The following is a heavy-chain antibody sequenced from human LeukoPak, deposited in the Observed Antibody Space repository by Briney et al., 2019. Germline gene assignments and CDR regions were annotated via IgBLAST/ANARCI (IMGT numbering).Heavy chain of an antibody. CDR3: ARDYGHGWVRGVTFDY. D-gene: IGHD3-10*01. CDR1: GFTVSSNY. CDR2: IYSGGST. V-gene: IGHV3-66*01. Sequence: GGPLRLSCAASGFTVSSNYMSWVRQAPGKGLEWVSVIYSGGSTYYADSVKGRFTISRDNSKNTLYLQMNSLRAEDTAVYYCARDYGHGWVRGVTFDYWGQGTLVTVSS. J-gene: IGHJ4*02.